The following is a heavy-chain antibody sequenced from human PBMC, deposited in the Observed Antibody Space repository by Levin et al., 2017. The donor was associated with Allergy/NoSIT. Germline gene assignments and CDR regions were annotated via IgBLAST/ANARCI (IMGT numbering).Heavy chain of an antibody. J-gene: IGHJ4*02. V-gene: IGHV3-43*01. CDR3: AKGDYYDSSGYHDY. CDR2: INWDGSST. CDR1: GFTFDDYS. D-gene: IGHD3-22*01. Sequence: TGGSLRLSCAASGFTFDDYSMHWVRQAPGKGLEWVSLINWDGSSTYYAASVKGRFTISRDNRRKSLYLQMKSLRTEDTALYYCAKGDYYDSSGYHDYWGQGTLVTVSS.